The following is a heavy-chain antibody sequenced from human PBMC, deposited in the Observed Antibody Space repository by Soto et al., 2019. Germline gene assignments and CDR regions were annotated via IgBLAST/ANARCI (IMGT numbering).Heavy chain of an antibody. CDR1: GFTFGDFW. V-gene: IGHV3-7*05. J-gene: IGHJ4*02. CDR3: VRDIAE. D-gene: IGHD6-13*01. CDR2: IKHDGSEK. Sequence: EVQLVESGGGLVQPGGSLRLSCVASGFTFGDFWMSWARQVPGKGLEWVANIKHDGSEKYYVDSLKGRFTISRDDAKNSLYLQMNSLRAEDTDMYYCVRDIAEWGQGTLVTVSS.